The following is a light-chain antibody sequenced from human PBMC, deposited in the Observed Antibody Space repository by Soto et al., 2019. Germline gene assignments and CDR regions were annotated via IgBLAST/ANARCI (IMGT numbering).Light chain of an antibody. CDR1: QSVGSN. CDR3: QQYNDWPET. V-gene: IGKV3-15*01. CDR2: GAS. J-gene: IGKJ1*01. Sequence: EIVMTQSPATLSVFPGQRATISCGASQSVGSNLAWYQQKPGQAPRLLIFGASTRATGIPARFSGSGSGTEFTLTISSMQSEDFAVYYCQQYNDWPETFGQGTKVDIK.